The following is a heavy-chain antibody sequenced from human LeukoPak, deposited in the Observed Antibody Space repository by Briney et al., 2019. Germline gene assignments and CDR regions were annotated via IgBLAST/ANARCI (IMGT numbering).Heavy chain of an antibody. CDR3: ARGITMVRGDRDYYMDV. Sequence: ASVKVSCKASGYTFTSYDINWVRQATGQGLEWMGWMNPNSGNTGYAQKFQGRVTMTRNTSISTAYMELSSLRSEDTAVYYCARGITMVRGDRDYYMDVWGKGTTVTVSS. CDR1: GYTFTSYD. D-gene: IGHD3-10*01. V-gene: IGHV1-8*01. J-gene: IGHJ6*03. CDR2: MNPNSGNT.